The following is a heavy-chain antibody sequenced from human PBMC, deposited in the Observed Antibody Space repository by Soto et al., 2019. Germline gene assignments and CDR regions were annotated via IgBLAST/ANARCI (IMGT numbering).Heavy chain of an antibody. CDR3: ARDPTCSSTSCYGYYYYYGMDV. D-gene: IGHD2-2*01. CDR2: ISAYNGNT. V-gene: IGHV1-18*04. Sequence: ASVKVSCKASGYTFTSYGISWVRQAPGQGLEWMGWISAYNGNTNYAQKLQGRVTMTTDTSTSTAYMELRSLRSDDTAVYYCARDPTCSSTSCYGYYYYYGMDVWGQGTTVTVSS. CDR1: GYTFTSYG. J-gene: IGHJ6*02.